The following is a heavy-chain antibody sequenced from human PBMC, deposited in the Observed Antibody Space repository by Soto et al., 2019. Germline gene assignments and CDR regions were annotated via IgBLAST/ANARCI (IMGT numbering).Heavy chain of an antibody. CDR1: GGSIRSDDSY. D-gene: IGHD3-22*01. CDR3: ARTHYSDSGTDY. J-gene: IGHJ4*02. V-gene: IGHV4-30-4*01. Sequence: TSETLSLTCTVSGGSIRSDDSYWSWIRQPPGKGLEWIGYIYYSGTTYYNPSLKSRVTISLNTSKNQFSLSLSSVTAADTAVFYCARTHYSDSGTDYWGQGTLVTVSS. CDR2: IYYSGTT.